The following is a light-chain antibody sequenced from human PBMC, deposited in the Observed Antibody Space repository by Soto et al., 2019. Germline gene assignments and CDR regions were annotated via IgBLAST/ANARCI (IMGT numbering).Light chain of an antibody. CDR2: WSS. J-gene: IGKJ5*01. CDR3: QQYYSTPIT. Sequence: DIVMTQSPDSLAVSLGERATINCKSTQSLLYTPNSKNYLAWYQQKPGQPPKLLIYWSSTRESGVPDRFSGSGSGTDFTLTIGSLQAEDVAIYYCQQYYSTPITFGPGTRLEIK. V-gene: IGKV4-1*01. CDR1: QSLLYTPNSKNY.